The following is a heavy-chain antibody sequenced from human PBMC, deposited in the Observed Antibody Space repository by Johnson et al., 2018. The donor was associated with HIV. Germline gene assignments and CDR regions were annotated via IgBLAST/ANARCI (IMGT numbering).Heavy chain of an antibody. CDR3: ARVGYHDAFDI. J-gene: IGHJ3*02. D-gene: IGHD3-16*02. CDR2: IGAAGDT. Sequence: MQLVESGGGLVQPGGSLRLSCAASGFTFSSYAMHWVRQATGKGLEWVSAIGAAGDTYYPGSVKGRFTISRENAKNSLYLQMNSLRAGDTAVYYCARVGYHDAFDIWGQGTMVTVSS. V-gene: IGHV3-13*01. CDR1: GFTFSSYA.